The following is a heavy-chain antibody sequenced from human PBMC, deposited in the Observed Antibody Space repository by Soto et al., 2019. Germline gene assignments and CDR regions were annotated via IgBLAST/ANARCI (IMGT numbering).Heavy chain of an antibody. CDR2: INPNSGGT. CDR3: ARQIAVADSTFDY. CDR1: GYTFTGYY. J-gene: IGHJ4*02. V-gene: IGHV1-2*04. D-gene: IGHD6-19*01. Sequence: QVQLVQSGAEVKKPGASVKVSCKASGYTFTGYYMHWVRQAPGQGLEWMGWINPNSGGTNYTQKFQGWVTMTRDTSISTAYMELSRLRSDDTAVYYCARQIAVADSTFDYWGQGTLVTVSS.